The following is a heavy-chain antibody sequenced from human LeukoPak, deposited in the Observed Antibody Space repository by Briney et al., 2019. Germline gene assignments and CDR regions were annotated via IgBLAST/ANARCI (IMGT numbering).Heavy chain of an antibody. Sequence: GGSLRLSCAASGFTFSSFGMHWVRQAPGKGLEWVAFISYGGSNDYYADSVKGRFSISRDNGKSTLYLQMNSLRVEDTAVYYCARGPGSSGGAYVGDYWGHGTLVTVSS. V-gene: IGHV3-30*03. CDR1: GFTFSSFG. D-gene: IGHD3-22*01. CDR2: ISYGGSND. CDR3: ARGPGSSGGAYVGDY. J-gene: IGHJ4*01.